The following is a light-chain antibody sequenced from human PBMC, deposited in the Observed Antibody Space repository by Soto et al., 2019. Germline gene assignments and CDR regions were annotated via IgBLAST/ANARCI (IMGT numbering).Light chain of an antibody. Sequence: QSVLTQPPSVSGAPGQGVTISCTGSRSNNGAGYDVHWYQQFPGAAPKLLIYANDKRPSGVVDRFSGSKSGTSASLAIVGLQAEDEADYYCQSYDNSLSGSWVFGGGTKLTVL. J-gene: IGLJ3*02. CDR1: RSNNGAGYD. V-gene: IGLV1-40*01. CDR3: QSYDNSLSGSWV. CDR2: AND.